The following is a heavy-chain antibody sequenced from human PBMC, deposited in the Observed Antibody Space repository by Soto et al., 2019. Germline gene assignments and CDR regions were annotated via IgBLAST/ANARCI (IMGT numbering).Heavy chain of an antibody. D-gene: IGHD2-2*01. CDR3: ARGIGYCSSINCYSSRRLRFDS. CDR2: VNHSGTT. CDR1: GGSFGGYY. J-gene: IGHJ4*02. Sequence: QVQLQQWGAGLLKPSETLSLTCAVYGGSFGGYYWTWIRQSPEKGLEWIGEVNHSGTTYYNPSLKLRVTISVHTLKNQFSLKMSSVTAADTAVYYCARGIGYCSSINCYSSRRLRFDSWGQGTLVTVSS. V-gene: IGHV4-34*01.